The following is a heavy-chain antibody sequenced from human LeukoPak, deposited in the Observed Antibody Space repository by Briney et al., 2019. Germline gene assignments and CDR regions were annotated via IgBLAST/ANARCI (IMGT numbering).Heavy chain of an antibody. CDR2: IRSKAYGGTT. J-gene: IGHJ6*03. Sequence: PGRSLRLSCTASGFTFGDYAMSWVRQAPGKGLEWVGFIRSKAYGGTTEYAASVKGRFTISRDDSKSIAYLQMNSLKTEDTAVYYCTRDQSITMVRGVIFYYYYMDVWGKGTTVTVSS. CDR3: TRDQSITMVRGVIFYYYYMDV. V-gene: IGHV3-49*04. CDR1: GFTFGDYA. D-gene: IGHD3-10*01.